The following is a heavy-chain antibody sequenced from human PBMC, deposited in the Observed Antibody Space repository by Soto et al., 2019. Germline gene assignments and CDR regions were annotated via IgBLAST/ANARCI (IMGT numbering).Heavy chain of an antibody. Sequence: ASVKVSCKASGYTFTGYYMHWVRQAPGQGLEWMGWINPNSGGTNYAQKFQGWVTMTRDTSISTAYMELSRLRSDDTAVYYCARARVIKHPNVVYYGSYFDYWGQGTLVTVSS. J-gene: IGHJ4*02. V-gene: IGHV1-2*04. CDR2: INPNSGGT. CDR1: GYTFTGYY. D-gene: IGHD3-10*01. CDR3: ARARVIKHPNVVYYGSYFDY.